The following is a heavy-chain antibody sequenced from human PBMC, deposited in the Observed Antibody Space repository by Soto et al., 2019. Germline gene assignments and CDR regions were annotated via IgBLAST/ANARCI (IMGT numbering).Heavy chain of an antibody. CDR3: AREMRGSYQDFDY. V-gene: IGHV3-30-3*01. D-gene: IGHD1-26*01. Sequence: LRLSCAASGFTFSSYAMHWVRQAPGKGLEWVAVISYDGSNKYYADSVKGRFTISRDNSKNTLYLQMNSLRAEDTAVYYCAREMRGSYQDFDYWGQGTLVTVYS. CDR2: ISYDGSNK. CDR1: GFTFSSYA. J-gene: IGHJ4*02.